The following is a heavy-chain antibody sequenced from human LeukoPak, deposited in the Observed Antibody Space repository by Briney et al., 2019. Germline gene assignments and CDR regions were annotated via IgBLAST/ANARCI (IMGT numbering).Heavy chain of an antibody. J-gene: IGHJ4*02. CDR3: ASLKRGSTAAGTRDDY. D-gene: IGHD6-13*01. Sequence: ASVKVSCKASGGTFSSYAISWVRQAPGQGLEWMGRIIPILGIANYAQKFQGRVTITADKSTSTAYMELSSLRSEDTAVYYCASLKRGSTAAGTRDDYWGQGTLVTVSS. CDR2: IIPILGIA. V-gene: IGHV1-69*04. CDR1: GGTFSSYA.